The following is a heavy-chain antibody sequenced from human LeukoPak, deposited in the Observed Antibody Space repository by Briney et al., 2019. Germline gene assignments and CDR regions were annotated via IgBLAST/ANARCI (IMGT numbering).Heavy chain of an antibody. D-gene: IGHD3-22*01. CDR3: ARGFRDYDSSGSDY. Sequence: SETLSLTCAVYGGSFSGYYWSWIRQPPGKGLKWIGEINHSGSTNYNPSLKSRVTISVDTSKNQFSLKLSSVTAADTAVYYCARGFRDYDSSGSDYWGQGTLVTVSS. V-gene: IGHV4-34*01. CDR1: GGSFSGYY. CDR2: INHSGST. J-gene: IGHJ4*02.